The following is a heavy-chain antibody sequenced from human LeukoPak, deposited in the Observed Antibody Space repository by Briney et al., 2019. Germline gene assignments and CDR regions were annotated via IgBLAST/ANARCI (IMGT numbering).Heavy chain of an antibody. CDR2: IIPIFGTA. CDR1: EGTFSSYA. CDR3: ARSPNPYYDILTGYPWAWGAFDI. J-gene: IGHJ3*02. D-gene: IGHD3-9*01. V-gene: IGHV1-69*06. Sequence: GASVKVSCKASEGTFSSYAISWVRQAPGQGLEWMGGIIPIFGTANYAQKFQGRVTITADKSTSTAYMELSSLRSEDTAVYYCARSPNPYYDILTGYPWAWGAFDIWGQGTMVTVSS.